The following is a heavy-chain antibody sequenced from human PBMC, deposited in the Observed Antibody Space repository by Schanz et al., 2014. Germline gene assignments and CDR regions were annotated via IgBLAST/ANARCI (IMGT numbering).Heavy chain of an antibody. Sequence: GGSLRLSCASSGFSFTTYAMSWVRQAPGKGLEWVSSISSGGGSTYYADSVKGRFTISRDNSKNTLYLQMNSLRAEDTAVYYCAKGRFGELSAFDIWGQGTMVTVSS. J-gene: IGHJ3*02. CDR3: AKGRFGELSAFDI. CDR2: ISSGGGST. CDR1: GFSFTTYA. V-gene: IGHV3-23*01. D-gene: IGHD3-10*01.